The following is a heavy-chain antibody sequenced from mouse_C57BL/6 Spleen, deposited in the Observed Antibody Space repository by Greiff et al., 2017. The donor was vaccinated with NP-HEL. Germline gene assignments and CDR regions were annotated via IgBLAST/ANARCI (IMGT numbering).Heavy chain of an antibody. CDR2: ISYDGRN. CDR1: GYSITSGYY. Sequence: EVKLQESGPGLVKPSQSLSLTCSVTGYSITSGYYWNWIRQFPGNKLEWMGYISYDGRNNYHPSLKNRISITRDTYKNQFFLKLNYVTTEDTATYYCARDGRGAMDYWGQGTSVTVSS. CDR3: ARDGRGAMDY. J-gene: IGHJ4*01. V-gene: IGHV3-6*01.